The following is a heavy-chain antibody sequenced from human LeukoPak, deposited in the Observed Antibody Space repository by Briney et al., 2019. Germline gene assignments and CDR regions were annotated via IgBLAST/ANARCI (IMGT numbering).Heavy chain of an antibody. Sequence: AGGSLRLSCAASGFTFDDYGMSWVRQAPGKGLEWVSSISSSYIYYADSVKGRFTISRDNAKNSLYLQMNSLRAEDTAVYYCAREMKRGLGDYWGQGTLVTVSS. CDR3: AREMKRGLGDY. CDR1: GFTFDDYG. V-gene: IGHV3-21*01. CDR2: ISSSYI. D-gene: IGHD3/OR15-3a*01. J-gene: IGHJ4*02.